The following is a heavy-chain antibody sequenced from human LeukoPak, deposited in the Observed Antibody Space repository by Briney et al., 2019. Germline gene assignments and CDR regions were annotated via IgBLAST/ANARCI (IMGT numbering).Heavy chain of an antibody. V-gene: IGHV3-21*01. Sequence: GGSLRLSCAASGFAFNTYAMNWVRQAPGKGLEWVSSINHHSGFIYYADSVKGRFTISRDNAQSSLYLEMNSLRAEDTAVYYCARDHRYKKPPLAYRRFDLWGPGTLVTVSS. CDR3: ARDHRYKKPPLAYRRFDL. J-gene: IGHJ5*02. CDR2: INHHSGFI. CDR1: GFAFNTYA. D-gene: IGHD2-2*02.